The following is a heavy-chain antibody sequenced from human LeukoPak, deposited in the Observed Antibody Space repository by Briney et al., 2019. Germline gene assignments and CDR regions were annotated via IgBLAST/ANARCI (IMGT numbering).Heavy chain of an antibody. CDR2: ISANSKNI. V-gene: IGHV3-48*02. CDR3: ARIQVWGGYRDTGDYDYYYGLDV. Sequence: GGPLRLSCVASELTFSSYSMNWVRQAPGQGLEWLSYISANSKNIEYADSVRGRFTISRDNAKNSLYPQMNSLRDEDTAVYYCARIQVWGGYRDTGDYDYYYGLDVWGLGTTVTVSS. D-gene: IGHD3-16*02. J-gene: IGHJ6*02. CDR1: ELTFSSYS.